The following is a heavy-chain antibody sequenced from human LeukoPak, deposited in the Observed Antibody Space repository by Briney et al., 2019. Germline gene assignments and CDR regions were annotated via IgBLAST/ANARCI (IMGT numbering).Heavy chain of an antibody. CDR3: ARGHDNSGYFYSPDY. Sequence: GGSLRLSCATSGFTFSCYTMNGVRQAPGKGVEWGSSISSRSTYIYYADSVRGRFTISRDSAKNSLYLQMNSLRDEDTAVYYCARGHDNSGYFYSPDYWGQGTLVTVSS. CDR1: GFTFSCYT. CDR2: ISSRSTYI. V-gene: IGHV3-21*01. D-gene: IGHD3-22*01. J-gene: IGHJ4*02.